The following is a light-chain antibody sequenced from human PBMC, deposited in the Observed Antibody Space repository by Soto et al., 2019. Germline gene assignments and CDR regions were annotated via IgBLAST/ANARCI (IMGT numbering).Light chain of an antibody. J-gene: IGKJ1*01. CDR3: QQYYDPPWT. Sequence: DIVMTQSPDSLAVSLGERATINCKSSRSVLYRSNNKNYLAWYQQKPGQPPRLLIYWASTRESGVPDRFSGSGSVTDFTLTISSLQAEDVSLDYCQQYYDPPWTFGQGTKVQIK. CDR1: RSVLYRSNNKNY. V-gene: IGKV4-1*01. CDR2: WAS.